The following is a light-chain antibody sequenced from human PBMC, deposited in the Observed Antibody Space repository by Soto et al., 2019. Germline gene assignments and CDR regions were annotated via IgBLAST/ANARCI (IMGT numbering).Light chain of an antibody. CDR1: QSVSSN. CDR2: GAS. V-gene: IGKV3-15*01. Sequence: EMVMTQSPATLSVSPGERATLSCRASQSVSSNLAWYQQKPGQTPRLLIYGASTRATGVPARFSGSGSGTEFTLTIRSLQSEDFAVYYCQQYNNWPPYTFGQGTKLEI. CDR3: QQYNNWPPYT. J-gene: IGKJ2*01.